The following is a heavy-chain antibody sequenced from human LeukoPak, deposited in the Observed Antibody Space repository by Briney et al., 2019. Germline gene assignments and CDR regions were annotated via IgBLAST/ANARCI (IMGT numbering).Heavy chain of an antibody. V-gene: IGHV3-49*04. Sequence: GSLRLSCTASGFTFGDYAMSWVRQAPGKGLEWVGFIRSKSYGGTTGYAASVKGRFTISRDDPKSIAYLQMNSLKTEDTAVYYCTRESDYYDSSGYQYYFDYWGQGTLVTVSS. CDR1: GFTFGDYA. J-gene: IGHJ4*02. D-gene: IGHD3-22*01. CDR3: TRESDYYDSSGYQYYFDY. CDR2: IRSKSYGGTT.